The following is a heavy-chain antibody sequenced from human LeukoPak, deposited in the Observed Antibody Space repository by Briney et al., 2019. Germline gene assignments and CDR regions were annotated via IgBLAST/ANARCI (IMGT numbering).Heavy chain of an antibody. V-gene: IGHV3-48*03. J-gene: IGHJ4*02. CDR3: ARVPAAILGFDY. D-gene: IGHD2-2*02. CDR1: GFTFSSYE. Sequence: QSGGSLRLSCAAFGFTFSSYEMNWVRQAPGKGLEWVSYISSSGSTIYYADSVKGRFTISRDNAKNSLYLQMNSLRAEDTAVYYCARVPAAILGFDYWGQGTLVTVSS. CDR2: ISSSGSTI.